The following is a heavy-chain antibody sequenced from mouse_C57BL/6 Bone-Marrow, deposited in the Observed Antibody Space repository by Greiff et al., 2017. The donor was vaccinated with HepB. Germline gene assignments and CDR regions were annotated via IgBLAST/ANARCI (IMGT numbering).Heavy chain of an antibody. J-gene: IGHJ1*03. Sequence: EVKLMESGGDLVKPGGSLKLSCAASGFTFSSYGMSWVRQTPDKRLEWVATISSGGSYTYYPDSVKGRFTISRDNAKNTLYLQMSSLKSEDTAMYYCARQTGTWYFDVWGTGTTVTVSS. CDR2: ISSGGSYT. D-gene: IGHD4-1*01. CDR3: ARQTGTWYFDV. CDR1: GFTFSSYG. V-gene: IGHV5-6*01.